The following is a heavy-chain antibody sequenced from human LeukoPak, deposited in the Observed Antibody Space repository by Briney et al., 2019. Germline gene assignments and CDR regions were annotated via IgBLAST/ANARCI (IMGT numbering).Heavy chain of an antibody. V-gene: IGHV3-43*01. D-gene: IGHD6-13*01. CDR1: GFTFDDYT. J-gene: IGHJ4*02. CDR3: AKAVGSSWEFDY. Sequence: GGSLRLSCAASGFTFDDYTMHWVRQAPGKGLEWVSLISWDDGSTYYADSVKGRFTISRDNSKNSLYLQMNSLRTEDTALYYCAKAVGSSWEFDYWGQGTLVTVSS. CDR2: ISWDDGST.